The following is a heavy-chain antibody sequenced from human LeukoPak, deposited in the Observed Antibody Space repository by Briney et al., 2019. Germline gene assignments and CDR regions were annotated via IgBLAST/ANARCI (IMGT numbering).Heavy chain of an antibody. V-gene: IGHV3-21*01. CDR1: GFTFSSYS. D-gene: IGHD4-17*01. CDR3: ARDPPTDAFDI. Sequence: PGESLRLSCAASGFTFSSYSMNWVRQAPGKGLEWVSSISSSSSYIYYADSVKGRFTISRDNAKNSLYLQMNSLRAEDTAVYYCARDPPTDAFDIWGQGTMVTVSS. J-gene: IGHJ3*02. CDR2: ISSSSSYI.